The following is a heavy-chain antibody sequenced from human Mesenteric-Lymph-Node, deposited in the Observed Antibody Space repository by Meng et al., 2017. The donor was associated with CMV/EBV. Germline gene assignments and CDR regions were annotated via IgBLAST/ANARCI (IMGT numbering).Heavy chain of an antibody. CDR2: ISSSRSSKSHV. J-gene: IGHJ3*02. V-gene: IGHV3-21*01. CDR1: GLPFSSYS. CDR3: ARLRGGGCSGTSCSNAFDI. Sequence: GESLKISCTASGLPFSSYSMNWFRQAPGKGLEWVSFISSSRSSKSHVYHAESVKGRFTISRDNANNSLYLQMNSLRAEDTAVYYCARLRGGGCSGTSCSNAFDIWGQGTMVTVSS. D-gene: IGHD2-2*01.